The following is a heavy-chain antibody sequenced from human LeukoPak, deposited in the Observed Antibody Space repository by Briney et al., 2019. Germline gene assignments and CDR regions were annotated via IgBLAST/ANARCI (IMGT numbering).Heavy chain of an antibody. Sequence: PGGSLRLSCAASGFTVSSNYTSWVRQAPGKGLEWVSVIYSGGSTYYADSVKGLFTISRDNSKNTLYLQMNSLRAEDTAVYYCAREGSGSYYDYWGQGTLVTVSS. CDR2: IYSGGST. V-gene: IGHV3-53*01. D-gene: IGHD1-26*01. J-gene: IGHJ4*02. CDR3: AREGSGSYYDY. CDR1: GFTVSSNY.